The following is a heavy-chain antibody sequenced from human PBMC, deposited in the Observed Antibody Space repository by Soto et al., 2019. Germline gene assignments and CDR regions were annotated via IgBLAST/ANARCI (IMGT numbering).Heavy chain of an antibody. Sequence: PGESLKISCKGSGYSFTSYWISWVRQMPGKGLEWMGRIDPSDSYTNYSPSFQGHVTISADKSISTAYLQWSSLKASDTAMYYCARLEIPEVVIASAGMEVWGQGTTVTVSS. CDR3: ARLEIPEVVIASAGMEV. J-gene: IGHJ6*01. CDR2: IDPSDSYT. CDR1: GYSFTSYW. V-gene: IGHV5-10-1*01. D-gene: IGHD3-22*01.